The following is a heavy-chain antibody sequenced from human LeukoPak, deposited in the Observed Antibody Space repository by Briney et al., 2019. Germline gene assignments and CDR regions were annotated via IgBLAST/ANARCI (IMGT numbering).Heavy chain of an antibody. J-gene: IGHJ3*02. D-gene: IGHD6-19*01. Sequence: SETLSLTCTVSGGSIRSYYWSWIRQPPGKGLEWIGYIYYSGSTNYNPSLKSRVTISVDTSKNQFSLKLSSVTAADTAVYYCARLFSSSRWYRAFDIWGQGTMVTVSS. CDR1: GGSIRSYY. CDR2: IYYSGST. CDR3: ARLFSSSRWYRAFDI. V-gene: IGHV4-59*08.